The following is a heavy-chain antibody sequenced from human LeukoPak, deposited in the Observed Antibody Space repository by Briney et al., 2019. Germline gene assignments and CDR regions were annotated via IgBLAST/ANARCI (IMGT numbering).Heavy chain of an antibody. V-gene: IGHV1-69*04. J-gene: IGHJ4*02. D-gene: IGHD2-15*01. CDR1: GGTFSSYA. Sequence: SVKVSCKASGGTFSSYAISWVRQAPGQGLEWMGRIIPILGIANYAQKFQSRVTITADKSTSTAYMELSSLRSEDTAVYYCARAGYCSGGSCPTLDYRGQGTLVTVSS. CDR2: IIPILGIA. CDR3: ARAGYCSGGSCPTLDY.